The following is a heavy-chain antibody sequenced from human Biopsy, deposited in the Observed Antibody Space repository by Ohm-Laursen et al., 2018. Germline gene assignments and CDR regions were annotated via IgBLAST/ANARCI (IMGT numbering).Heavy chain of an antibody. D-gene: IGHD1-26*01. CDR3: ARWETTLGRSLDS. J-gene: IGHJ4*02. CDR1: GYTFTSHD. V-gene: IGHV1-8*01. CDR2: MSPNTGNT. Sequence: SVKVSCKTSGYTFTSHDINWVRQATGQGLEWMGWMSPNTGNTVYAQRFQDRVTMTSDTSTGTAYMELTSLTSDDTAVYFSARWETTLGRSLDSWGQGTLVAVSS.